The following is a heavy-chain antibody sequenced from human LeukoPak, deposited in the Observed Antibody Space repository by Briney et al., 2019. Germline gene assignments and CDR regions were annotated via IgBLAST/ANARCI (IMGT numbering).Heavy chain of an antibody. CDR1: GFTFTSNH. V-gene: IGHV1-46*01. CDR2: INPSGDST. D-gene: IGHD4-17*01. CDR3: ARGGREQPLRG. Sequence: ASVTVSCTASGFTFTSNHIHCVRQAPGQGLEWMGVINPSGDSTSYAQKFQGRVTMTRNTSISTAYMELSSLRSEDTAVYYCARGGREQPLRGWGQGTLVTVSS. J-gene: IGHJ4*02.